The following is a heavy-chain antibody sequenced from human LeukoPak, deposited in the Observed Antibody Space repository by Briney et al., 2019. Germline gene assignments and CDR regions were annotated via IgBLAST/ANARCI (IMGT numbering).Heavy chain of an antibody. D-gene: IGHD3-9*01. J-gene: IGHJ4*02. CDR1: GGSISSYY. CDR2: INHSGST. CDR3: ARVLTGYLRYFDY. V-gene: IGHV4-34*01. Sequence: PSETLSLTCTVSGGSISSYYWSWIRQPPGKGLEWIGEINHSGSTNYNPSLKSRVTISVDTSKNQFSLKLSSVTAADTAVYYCARVLTGYLRYFDYWGQGTLVTVSS.